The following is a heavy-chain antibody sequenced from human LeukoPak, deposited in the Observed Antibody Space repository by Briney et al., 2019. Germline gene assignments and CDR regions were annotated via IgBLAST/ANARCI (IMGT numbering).Heavy chain of an antibody. D-gene: IGHD1-26*01. V-gene: IGHV4-34*01. Sequence: SETLSLTCAVYGGSFSGYYWSWIRQPPGKGLEWIGEINHRGSTNYNPSLKSRVTISVDTSKNQFSLKLSSVTAADTAVYYCAREGSGSYLGYYYYYMDVWGKGTTVTVSS. CDR3: AREGSGSYLGYYYYYMDV. CDR1: GGSFSGYY. CDR2: INHRGST. J-gene: IGHJ6*03.